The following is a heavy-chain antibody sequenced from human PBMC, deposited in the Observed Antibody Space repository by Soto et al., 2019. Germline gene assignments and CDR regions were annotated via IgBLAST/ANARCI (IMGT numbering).Heavy chain of an antibody. Sequence: QVQLVESGGGVVQPGTSLRLSCVGSGFTFRSYVIHWVRQAPGKGLEWVALTSYDGSNKYYDDSVKGRFTIPRDNSRNTVDLQMDSLRLEDTALYYCARWGTTGGLDVWSQGTLVSVSS. CDR3: ARWGTTGGLDV. V-gene: IGHV3-30*19. CDR2: TSYDGSNK. J-gene: IGHJ4*02. CDR1: GFTFRSYV. D-gene: IGHD3-16*01.